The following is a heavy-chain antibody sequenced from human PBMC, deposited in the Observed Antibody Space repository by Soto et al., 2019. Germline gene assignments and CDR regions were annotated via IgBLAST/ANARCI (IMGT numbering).Heavy chain of an antibody. CDR1: GYTFTGYY. CDR2: INPNIGGT. J-gene: IGHJ4*02. V-gene: IGHV1-2*02. Sequence: ASVNVSCKASGYTFTGYYMHWVRQAPGQGLEWMGWINPNIGGTNYAQKFQGRVTMTRDTSISTAYMELSRLRSDDTAVYYCARTRRGTVRSYFDYWGQGNLVTVSS. D-gene: IGHD4-17*01. CDR3: ARTRRGTVRSYFDY.